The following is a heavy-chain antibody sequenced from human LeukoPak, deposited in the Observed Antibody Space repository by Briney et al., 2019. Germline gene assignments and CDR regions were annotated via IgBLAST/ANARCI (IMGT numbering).Heavy chain of an antibody. J-gene: IGHJ4*02. D-gene: IGHD5-18*01. CDR2: IFPSGDEI. CDR3: ATYRQIQVSFEF. CDR1: GFTFSSFP. V-gene: IGHV3-23*01. Sequence: LGGSLRLSCAASGFTFSSFPMIWVRQAPGKGLEWVSSIFPSGDEIHYADSVKGRFTISRDNSKNTLSLQMDSLRAEDTAIYYCATYRQIQVSFEFWGQGTLVTVSS.